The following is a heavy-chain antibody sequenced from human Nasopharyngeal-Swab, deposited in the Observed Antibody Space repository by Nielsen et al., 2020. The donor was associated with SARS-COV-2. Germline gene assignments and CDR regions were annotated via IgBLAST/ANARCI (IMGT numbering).Heavy chain of an antibody. V-gene: IGHV3-30*04. D-gene: IGHD2-21*02. J-gene: IGHJ4*02. CDR2: ISYDGSNK. Sequence: GGSLRLSCAASGFTFSSYAMHWVRRAPGKGLEWVAVISYDGSNKYYADSVKGRFTISRDNSKNTLYLQMNSLRAEDTAVYYCARGHNTYCGGDCYSLAPDYWGQGTLVTVSS. CDR1: GFTFSSYA. CDR3: ARGHNTYCGGDCYSLAPDY.